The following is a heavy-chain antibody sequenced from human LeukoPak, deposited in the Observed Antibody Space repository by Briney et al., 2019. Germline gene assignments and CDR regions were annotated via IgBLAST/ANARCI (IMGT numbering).Heavy chain of an antibody. D-gene: IGHD3-22*01. Sequence: SQTLSLTCTVSGGSISSGSYYWSWIRQPAGKGLEWIGRIYTSGSTNYNPSLKSRVTISVDTSKNQFSLKLSSVTAADTAVYYCARNYYGSSGSPFDYWGQGTLVTVSS. J-gene: IGHJ4*02. V-gene: IGHV4-61*02. CDR3: ARNYYGSSGSPFDY. CDR1: GGSISSGSYY. CDR2: IYTSGST.